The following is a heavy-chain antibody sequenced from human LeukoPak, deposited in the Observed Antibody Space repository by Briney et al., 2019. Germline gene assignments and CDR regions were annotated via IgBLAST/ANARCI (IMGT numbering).Heavy chain of an antibody. D-gene: IGHD3-3*01. CDR1: GLTFSSYA. V-gene: IGHV3-30-3*01. CDR3: ARVTITIFGAIDY. J-gene: IGHJ4*02. CDR2: ISYDGSNT. Sequence: PGRSLRLSCAASGLTFSSYAMHWVRQAPGKGLEWVAVISYDGSNTYYADSVKGRFTISRDNSKNTLYLQMNSLRAEDTAVYYCARVTITIFGAIDYWGQGTLVTVSS.